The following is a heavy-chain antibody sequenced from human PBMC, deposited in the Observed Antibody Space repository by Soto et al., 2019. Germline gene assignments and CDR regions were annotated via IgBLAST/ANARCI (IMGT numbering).Heavy chain of an antibody. D-gene: IGHD2-2*01. J-gene: IGHJ5*02. Sequence: GASVKVSCKASGYTFTGYYMHWVRQAPGQGLEWMGWINPNSGGTNYAQKFQGRVTMTRDTSISTAYMELSRLRSDDTAVYYCARDIKHQRPREIWFDPWGQETLVTVSS. V-gene: IGHV1-2*02. CDR1: GYTFTGYY. CDR2: INPNSGGT. CDR3: ARDIKHQRPREIWFDP.